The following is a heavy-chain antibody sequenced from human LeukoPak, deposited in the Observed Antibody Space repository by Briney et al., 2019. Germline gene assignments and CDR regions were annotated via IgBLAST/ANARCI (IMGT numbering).Heavy chain of an antibody. CDR3: ARNRFTITTMRYCDP. V-gene: IGHV1-18*01. J-gene: IGHJ5*02. CDR2: ISGYNGDT. CDR1: GYTFTTYG. Sequence: ASVKVSCKASGYTFTTYGISWVRQAPGQGLEWMGWISGYNGDTNYAQNFQGRVTMTTDTSTSTAYMELRSLRSDDTAVYYCARNRFTITTMRYCDPWGRGTRVTVCS. D-gene: IGHD1-1*01.